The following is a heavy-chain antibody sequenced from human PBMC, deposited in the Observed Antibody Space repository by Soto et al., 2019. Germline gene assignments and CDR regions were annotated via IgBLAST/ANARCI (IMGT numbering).Heavy chain of an antibody. CDR2: ISAYNGNT. V-gene: IGHV1-18*01. CDR3: ARHPTAGDLEYWYFDL. CDR1: GYTFTSYG. J-gene: IGHJ2*01. Sequence: QVQLVQSGAEVKKPGASVKVSCKASGYTFTSYGISWVRQAPGQGLEWMGWISAYNGNTNYAQKLQGRVTMTTDTSTSTVYMELRSLRSDDTAVYYCARHPTAGDLEYWYFDLWGRGTLVTVSS. D-gene: IGHD4-17*01.